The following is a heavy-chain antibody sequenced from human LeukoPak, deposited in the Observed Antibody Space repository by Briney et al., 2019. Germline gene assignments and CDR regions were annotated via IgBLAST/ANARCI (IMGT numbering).Heavy chain of an antibody. D-gene: IGHD3-3*01. V-gene: IGHV3-48*03. CDR2: ISGSGSTI. J-gene: IGHJ4*02. Sequence: GGSLRLSCAASGFTFSSYEMNWVRQAPGKGLEWVSDISGSGSTIYYADSVKGRFTISRDNAKNSLSLQLNSLRAEDTGIYYCARAEIRNAFFFDGWGQGTLVTVSS. CDR1: GFTFSSYE. CDR3: ARAEIRNAFFFDG.